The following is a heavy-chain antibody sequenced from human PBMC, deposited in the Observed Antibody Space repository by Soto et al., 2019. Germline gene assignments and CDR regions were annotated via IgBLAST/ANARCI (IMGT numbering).Heavy chain of an antibody. Sequence: GSLRLSCAASGFTFSSYAMSWVRQAPGKGLEWVSAISGSGGSTYYADSVKGRFTISRDNSKNTLYLQMNRLRAEDTAVYYCAKAPNFDWLSHFDYWGQGTLVTVSS. V-gene: IGHV3-23*01. CDR1: GFTFSSYA. CDR3: AKAPNFDWLSHFDY. D-gene: IGHD3-9*01. J-gene: IGHJ4*02. CDR2: ISGSGGST.